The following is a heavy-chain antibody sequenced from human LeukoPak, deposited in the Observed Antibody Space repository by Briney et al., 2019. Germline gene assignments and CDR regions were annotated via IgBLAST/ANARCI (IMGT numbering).Heavy chain of an antibody. CDR2: IYNSGST. CDR3: ARARPDTAMAVDY. CDR1: GGSISTYY. Sequence: SETLSLTCTVSGGSISTYYWSWVRLPPGKGLEWIGYIYNSGSTKYNPSLKSRVTVSVDTSKNQLSLKLSSVTAVDTAVYYCARARPDTAMAVDYWGQGTLVTVSS. D-gene: IGHD5-18*01. J-gene: IGHJ4*02. V-gene: IGHV4-59*01.